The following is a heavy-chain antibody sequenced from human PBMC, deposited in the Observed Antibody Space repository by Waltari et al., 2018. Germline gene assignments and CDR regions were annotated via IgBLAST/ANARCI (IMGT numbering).Heavy chain of an antibody. CDR1: GFTFSSYG. CDR3: ARNDYNGNSFDY. D-gene: IGHD3-10*01. J-gene: IGHJ4*02. Sequence: QVHLVESGGGVVQPGRSLRLSRQAFGFTFSSYGMHWVRQAPGKGLEWVEVIWYDVSNKHYADSVKGRFTISRDNSKNTLYLQMNSLRAEDTAVYYCARNDYNGNSFDYWGQGTLVTVSS. CDR2: IWYDVSNK. V-gene: IGHV3-33*01.